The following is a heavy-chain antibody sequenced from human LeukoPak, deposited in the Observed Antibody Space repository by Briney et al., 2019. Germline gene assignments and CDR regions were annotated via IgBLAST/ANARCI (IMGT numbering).Heavy chain of an antibody. J-gene: IGHJ4*02. Sequence: PSETLSLTCTVSGGSISRYYWSWIRQPPGKGLEWIGYTHYSANRDSNPSLKSRVTISVDTSRNQFSLKMSSVTAADTAVYYCVRVGPRRDGYNVDYWGKGTLVTVSS. CDR2: THYSANR. V-gene: IGHV4-59*01. D-gene: IGHD5-24*01. CDR1: GGSISRYY. CDR3: VRVGPRRDGYNVDY.